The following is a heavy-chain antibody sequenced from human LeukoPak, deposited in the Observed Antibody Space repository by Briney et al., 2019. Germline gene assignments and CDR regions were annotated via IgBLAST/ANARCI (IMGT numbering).Heavy chain of an antibody. CDR1: GYTFISYD. J-gene: IGHJ3*02. V-gene: IGHV1-18*01. Sequence: GASVKVSCKASGYTFISYDISWVRQAPGQGLEWMGWISAYNGNTNYAQKLQGRVTMTTDTSTSTAYMELRSLRSDDTAVYYCARAYCGGDCYSTTDDAFDIWGQGAMVTVSS. CDR3: ARAYCGGDCYSTTDDAFDI. CDR2: ISAYNGNT. D-gene: IGHD2-21*02.